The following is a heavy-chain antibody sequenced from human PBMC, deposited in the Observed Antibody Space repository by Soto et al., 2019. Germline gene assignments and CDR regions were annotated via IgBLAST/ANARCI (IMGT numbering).Heavy chain of an antibody. CDR1: GFTFNNYV. Sequence: EVQLLESGGGLVQPGGSLRLSCAASGFTFNNYVMSWVRQATGKGLEWVSSVSGSGDSTYFADSVKGRFTISRDNSKNTLYLQMDSLKAEDPAVYYCGKGIDTSRYYYYYYAMDVWGHGTTVTVSS. J-gene: IGHJ6*02. V-gene: IGHV3-23*01. D-gene: IGHD2-21*01. CDR2: VSGSGDST. CDR3: GKGIDTSRYYYYYYAMDV.